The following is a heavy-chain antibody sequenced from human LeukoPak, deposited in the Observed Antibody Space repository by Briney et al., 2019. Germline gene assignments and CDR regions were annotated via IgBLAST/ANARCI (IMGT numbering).Heavy chain of an antibody. CDR3: ARDGTTMTSGHGFDI. CDR2: IYPGDSDT. D-gene: IGHD2/OR15-2a*01. J-gene: IGHJ3*02. V-gene: IGHV5-51*01. CDR1: GYSFTDYW. Sequence: GESLRISRKGSGYSFTDYWIGWVRQMPGKGLEWMGVIYPGDSDTKYGPSFQGQVTISVDTSINTAYLQWRSLKASDTAMYYCARDGTTMTSGHGFDIWGQGTMVTVSS.